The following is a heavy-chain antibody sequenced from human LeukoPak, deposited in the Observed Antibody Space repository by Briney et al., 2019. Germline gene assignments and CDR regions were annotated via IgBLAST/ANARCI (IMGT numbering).Heavy chain of an antibody. Sequence: GGSLRLSCAASGFTFSSYAMHWVRQAPGKGLEWVAFIRYDGSNKYYADSVKGRFTISRDNSKNTLYLQMNSLRAEDTAVYYCARDRGEGVWLRGVDYFDYWGQGTLVTVSS. D-gene: IGHD6-19*01. J-gene: IGHJ4*02. V-gene: IGHV3-30*02. CDR1: GFTFSSYA. CDR2: IRYDGSNK. CDR3: ARDRGEGVWLRGVDYFDY.